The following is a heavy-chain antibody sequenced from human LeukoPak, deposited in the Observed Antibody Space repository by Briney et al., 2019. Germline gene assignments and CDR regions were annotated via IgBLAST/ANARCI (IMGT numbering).Heavy chain of an antibody. V-gene: IGHV1-18*01. CDR2: ISAYNGNT. CDR3: ARDVLVRGVTHYYYYGMDV. Sequence: ASVKVSCKASGYTFTSYGISWVRQAPGQGLEWMGWISAYNGNTNYAQKLQGRVTMTTDTSTSTAYMELRSLRSDDTAVYYCARDVLVRGVTHYYYYGMDVWGQGTTVTVSS. CDR1: GYTFTSYG. D-gene: IGHD3-10*01. J-gene: IGHJ6*02.